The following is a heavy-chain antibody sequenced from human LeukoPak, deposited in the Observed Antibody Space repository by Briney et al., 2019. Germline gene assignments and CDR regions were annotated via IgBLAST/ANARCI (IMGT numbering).Heavy chain of an antibody. V-gene: IGHV3-74*01. CDR3: AKDSDTAMVTPIDY. CDR2: INSDGSIT. J-gene: IGHJ4*02. D-gene: IGHD5-18*01. CDR1: GFTFSSYW. Sequence: GGSLRLSCAASGFTFSSYWMHWVRQAPGKGLVWVSRINSDGSITSYADSVKGRFTISRDNAKNTLYLQMNSLRAEDTAVYYCAKDSDTAMVTPIDYWGQGTLVTVSS.